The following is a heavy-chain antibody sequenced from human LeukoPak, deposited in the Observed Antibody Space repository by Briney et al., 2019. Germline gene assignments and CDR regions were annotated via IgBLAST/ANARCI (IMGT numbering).Heavy chain of an antibody. CDR2: ISWKSDRI. J-gene: IGHJ6*03. Sequence: GGSLRLPCAASRFTFDDYAMHWVRQAPGKGLEWVSGISWKSDRIGYADSVEGRFTISRDNAKNSLYLQMNSLRAEDTALYYCAKSGIIQGYYFYYMDVWGKGTTVTISS. D-gene: IGHD5-18*01. V-gene: IGHV3-9*01. CDR1: RFTFDDYA. CDR3: AKSGIIQGYYFYYMDV.